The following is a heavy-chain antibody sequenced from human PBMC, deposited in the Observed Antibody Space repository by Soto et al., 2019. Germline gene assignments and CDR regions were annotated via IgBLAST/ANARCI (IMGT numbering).Heavy chain of an antibody. V-gene: IGHV4-30-4*01. CDR2: VFYGGAT. D-gene: IGHD3-10*01. CDR3: ARAGFSYGHLLF. J-gene: IGHJ4*02. Sequence: PSETLSLTCNVSGGPIKTGDYYWNWIRQPPGKGLEWIGYVFYGGATNYSPSLKSRAAISMDTSKNQFSLGLTSVTAADTAVYYCARAGFSYGHLLFWGQGIRVTVSS. CDR1: GGPIKTGDYY.